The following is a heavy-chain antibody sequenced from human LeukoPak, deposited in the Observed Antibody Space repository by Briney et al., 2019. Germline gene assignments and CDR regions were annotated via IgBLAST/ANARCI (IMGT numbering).Heavy chain of an antibody. CDR1: GYSISSGYY. J-gene: IGHJ4*02. D-gene: IGHD3-10*01. CDR3: ASRTMVRGVN. CDR2: IYHSGST. Sequence: SSETLSLTCAVSGYSISSGYYWGWIRQPPGKGLEWIGSIYHSGSTYYNPSLKSRVTISVDTSKNQFSLKLSSVTAADTAVYYCASRTMVRGVNWGQGILVTVSS. V-gene: IGHV4-38-2*01.